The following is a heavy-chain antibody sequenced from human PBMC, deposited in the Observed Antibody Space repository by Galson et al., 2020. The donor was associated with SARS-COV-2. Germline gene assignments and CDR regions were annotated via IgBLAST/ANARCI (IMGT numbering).Heavy chain of an antibody. J-gene: IGHJ6*03. V-gene: IGHV4-34*01. CDR1: GGSFSGYS. CDR3: ARGHRGVVPSPVLGLGPFYSYYYMDV. D-gene: IGHD3-16*01. Sequence: SETLSLTCAVYGGSFSGYSWTWIRQAPGKGLEWIGEINIGGNTNYSPSLRSRATISVDTSKNQFSLRLTSVTPADTAAYYCARGHRGVVPSPVLGLGPFYSYYYMDVWGKGTTVSVSS. CDR2: INIGGNT.